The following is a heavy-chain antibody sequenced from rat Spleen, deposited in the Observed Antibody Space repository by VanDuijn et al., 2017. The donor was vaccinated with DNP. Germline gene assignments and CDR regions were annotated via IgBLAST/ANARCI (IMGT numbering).Heavy chain of an antibody. D-gene: IGHD1-1*01. J-gene: IGHJ2*01. CDR2: INYDGRST. CDR3: ARQRWYYSGEGMDY. V-gene: IGHV5-7*01. CDR1: GFTFSDYY. Sequence: EVQLVESGGGLVQPERSLKLSCAASGFTFSDYYMAWVRQTPKKGLEWVTSINYDGRSTYYRDSMKGRFTISRDNAKSTLYLQMDSLRSDDTATYYCARQRWYYSGEGMDYWGQGVMVTVSS.